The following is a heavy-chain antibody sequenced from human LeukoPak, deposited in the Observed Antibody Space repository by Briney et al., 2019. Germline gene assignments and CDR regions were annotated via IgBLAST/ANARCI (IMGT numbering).Heavy chain of an antibody. Sequence: GGSLRLSCAASGFTFTTYWMHWVRQAPGKGLVWVSHINSDGSITSYADSVKGRFTISRDNSKNTLYLQMNSLRAEDTAVYYCARVGYDSSGYYFDYGGQGTLVTVS. D-gene: IGHD3-22*01. V-gene: IGHV3-74*01. CDR2: INSDGSIT. CDR1: GFTFTTYW. CDR3: ARVGYDSSGYYFDY. J-gene: IGHJ4*02.